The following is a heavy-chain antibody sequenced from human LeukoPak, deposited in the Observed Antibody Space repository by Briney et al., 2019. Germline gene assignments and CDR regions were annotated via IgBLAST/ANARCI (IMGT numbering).Heavy chain of an antibody. D-gene: IGHD3-9*01. V-gene: IGHV3-30*04. CDR2: ISYDGSNK. CDR3: ARPLTGYYYYFDY. J-gene: IGHJ4*02. Sequence: PGGSLRLSCAASGFTFSSYAMHWVRQAPGKGLEWVAVISYDGSNKYYADSVKGRFTISRDNAKNSVSLQMNSLRAEDTAVYYCARPLTGYYYYFDYWGQGTLVTVSS. CDR1: GFTFSSYA.